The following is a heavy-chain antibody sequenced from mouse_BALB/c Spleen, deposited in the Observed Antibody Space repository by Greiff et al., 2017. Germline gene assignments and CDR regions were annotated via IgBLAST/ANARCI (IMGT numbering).Heavy chain of an antibody. CDR3: ASRTPFAY. CDR2: ISYDGSN. V-gene: IGHV3-6*01. CDR1: GYSITSGYY. Sequence: VQLQQSGPGLVKPSQSLSLTCSVTGYSITSGYYWNWIRQFPGNKLEWMGYISYDGSNNYNPSLKNRISITRDTSKNQFFLQLNSVTTEDTATYYCASRTPFAYWGQGTLVTVSA. J-gene: IGHJ3*01.